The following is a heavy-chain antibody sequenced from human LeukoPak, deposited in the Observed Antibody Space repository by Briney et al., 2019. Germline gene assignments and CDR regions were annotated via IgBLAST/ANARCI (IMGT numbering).Heavy chain of an antibody. V-gene: IGHV4-39*07. CDR1: GGSISSSSYY. Sequence: SETLSLTCTVSGGSISSSSYYWGWIRPPPGKGLEWIGSIYYSGSTYYNPSLKSRVTISFYTSANEVSLKLRSVTAADTAVYYCARGLAGAHSGAIYSDLWGRGTVVTVSS. CDR3: ARGLAGAHSGAIYSDL. CDR2: IYYSGST. J-gene: IGHJ2*01. D-gene: IGHD1-26*01.